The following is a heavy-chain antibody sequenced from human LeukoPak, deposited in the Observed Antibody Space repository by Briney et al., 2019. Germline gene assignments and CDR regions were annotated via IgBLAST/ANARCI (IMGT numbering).Heavy chain of an antibody. CDR3: ARQGYCGGDWYQNVDY. CDR1: GFTFTDYY. Sequence: PGGSLRLSCAASGFTFTDYYMSWIRQAPGKGLEWVSYISSSSSYTNYADSVKGRFTISRDNAKNSLYLQMNSLRAEDTAVYYCARQGYCGGDWYQNVDYWGQGTLVTVSS. D-gene: IGHD2-21*02. CDR2: ISSSSSYT. J-gene: IGHJ4*02. V-gene: IGHV3-11*06.